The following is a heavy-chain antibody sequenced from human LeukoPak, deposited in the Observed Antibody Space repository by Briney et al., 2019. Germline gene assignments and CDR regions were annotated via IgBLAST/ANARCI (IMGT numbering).Heavy chain of an antibody. CDR2: IYYDGTT. CDR3: ARHLPNGGSGAGFDY. J-gene: IGHJ4*02. Sequence: SETLSLTCTVSGDSISSSSIYWGWIRQPPGKGLEWNVSIYYDGTTYYNPSLKSRVTISVDASKNQFSLRLTSVTAAETAVYYCARHLPNGGSGAGFDYWGQGTLVTVSS. CDR1: GDSISSSSIY. D-gene: IGHD7-27*01. V-gene: IGHV4-39*01.